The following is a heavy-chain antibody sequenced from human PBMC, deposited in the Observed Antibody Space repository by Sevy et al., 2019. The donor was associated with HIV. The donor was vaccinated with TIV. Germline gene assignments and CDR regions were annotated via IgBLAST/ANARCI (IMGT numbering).Heavy chain of an antibody. CDR2: IYYSGST. CDR3: AGDSRGYSYGDAFDI. D-gene: IGHD5-18*01. Sequence: SETLSLTCTVSGGSISSGGYYWSWIRQHPGKGLEWIGYIYYSGSTYYNPSLKSRVTISVDTSKNQFSLKLSSVTAADTAVYYCAGDSRGYSYGDAFDIWGQGTMVTVSS. J-gene: IGHJ3*02. V-gene: IGHV4-31*03. CDR1: GGSISSGGYY.